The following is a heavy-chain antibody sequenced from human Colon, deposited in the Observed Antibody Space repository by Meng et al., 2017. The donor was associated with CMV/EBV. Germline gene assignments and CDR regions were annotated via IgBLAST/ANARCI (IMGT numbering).Heavy chain of an antibody. CDR1: GFIFTSYT. CDR3: VRHLEAGRNGYSEPF. CDR2: ISTSGRDI. V-gene: IGHV3-21*01. Sequence: GGSLRLSCAASGFIFTSYTMSWVRQAPGKGLEWVSSISTSGRDIYYADSVKGRFTLSRDNAKNSLYLQMNSLRAEDTAVYYCVRHLEAGRNGYSEPFWGQGTLVTVSS. D-gene: IGHD5-18*01. J-gene: IGHJ1*01.